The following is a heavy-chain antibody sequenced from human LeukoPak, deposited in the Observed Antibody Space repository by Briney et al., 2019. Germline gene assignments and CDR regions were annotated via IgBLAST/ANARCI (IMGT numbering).Heavy chain of an antibody. J-gene: IGHJ4*02. CDR2: ITDRSGST. V-gene: IGHV3-48*04. CDR1: GFTFSSFS. CDR3: ARVIGSYGDSAY. D-gene: IGHD4-17*01. Sequence: GGSLRLSCAASGFTFSSFSMNWVRQAPGKGLEWISYITDRSGSTYYADSAKGRFIISRDNAKDSLYLQMNNLRAEDTAVYYCARVIGSYGDSAYWGQGTLVTVSS.